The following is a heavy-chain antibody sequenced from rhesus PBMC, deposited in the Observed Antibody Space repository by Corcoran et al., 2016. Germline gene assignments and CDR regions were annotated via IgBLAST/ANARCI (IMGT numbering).Heavy chain of an antibody. CDR1: GGSISDDYY. J-gene: IGHJ4*01. D-gene: IGHD1-26*01. V-gene: IGHV4-106*01. CDR3: ARDPTYNWNSLLLWY. Sequence: QVQLQESGPGLVKPSETLSLTCAVSGGSISDDYYWSWIRQPPGKVLVWIGYIYGSGGGTHYNPSLKNRVTISRGTSKNQFSLYLSSVTAADTAVYYCARDPTYNWNSLLLWYWGQGVLVTVSS. CDR2: IYGSGGGT.